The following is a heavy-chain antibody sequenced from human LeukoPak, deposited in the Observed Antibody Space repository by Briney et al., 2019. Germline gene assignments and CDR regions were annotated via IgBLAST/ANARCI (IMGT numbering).Heavy chain of an antibody. V-gene: IGHV4-59*01. CDR3: ARGGYYGSGNDFRFDP. CDR1: GGSIISYY. Sequence: PSETLSLTCTVSGGSIISYYWSWIRQPPGKGLEWIGYIYYSGRSTYYNPSLKSRVTISIDTSKNQFSLKLSSVTAADTAVYYCARGGYYGSGNDFRFDPWGQGTLVTVSS. CDR2: IYYSGRST. J-gene: IGHJ5*02. D-gene: IGHD3-10*01.